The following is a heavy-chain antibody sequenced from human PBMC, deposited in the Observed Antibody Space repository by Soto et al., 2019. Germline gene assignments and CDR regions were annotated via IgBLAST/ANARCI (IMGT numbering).Heavy chain of an antibody. J-gene: IGHJ3*01. CDR2: ISPNNGAT. D-gene: IGHD2-15*01. CDR3: ARGGEVCSTGSFNSSIGDAFDV. CDR1: GYTFSDYY. V-gene: IGHV1-2*02. Sequence: QVQLVQSGAEVKKPGASMKVSCKAFGYTFSDYYMHWVRQAPGQGLECMGWISPNNGATNYAQKFQDRVTMTRDAFITTAYMELSRLGSHGTAVYYCARGGEVCSTGSFNSSIGDAFDVWGQGTTVTVSS.